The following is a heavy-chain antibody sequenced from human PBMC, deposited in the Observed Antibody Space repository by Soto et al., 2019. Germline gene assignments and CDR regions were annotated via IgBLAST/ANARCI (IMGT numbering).Heavy chain of an antibody. CDR2: IYYSGST. V-gene: IGHV4-59*01. CDR1: GGSISSYY. J-gene: IGHJ6*03. CDR3: ARDNQYYYYMDV. Sequence: SETLSLTCTVSGGSISSYYWSWIRQPPGKGLEWIGYIYYSGSTNYNPSLKSRVTISVDTSKNQFSLKLSSVTAADTAVYYCARDNQYYYYMDVWGKGTTVTVSS.